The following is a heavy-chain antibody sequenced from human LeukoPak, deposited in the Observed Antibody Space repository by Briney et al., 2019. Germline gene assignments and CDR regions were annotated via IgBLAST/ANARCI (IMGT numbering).Heavy chain of an antibody. V-gene: IGHV1-69*04. J-gene: IGHJ4*02. CDR1: GGTFSSYA. Sequence: GASVKVSCKASGGTFSSYAISWVRQAPGQGLEWMGRIVPFLGIANYAQNFQGRDTITADRSTSTAYMELSSLRSEDTAVYYCARDRYDSSGYYPFDYWGQGTLVTVSS. D-gene: IGHD3-22*01. CDR2: IVPFLGIA. CDR3: ARDRYDSSGYYPFDY.